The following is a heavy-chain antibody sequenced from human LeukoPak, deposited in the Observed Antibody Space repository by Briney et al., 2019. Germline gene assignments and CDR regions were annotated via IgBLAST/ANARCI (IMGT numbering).Heavy chain of an antibody. V-gene: IGHV1-69*04. J-gene: IGHJ6*02. CDR1: GGTFSSYA. Sequence: GASVKVSCKASGGTFSSYAISWVRQAPGQGLEWMGRIIPIFGIANYAQKFQGRVTITADKSTSTAYMELSSLRSEDTAVYYCARAPTYYYDSSGSPLGGMDVWAKGPRSPSP. CDR3: ARAPTYYYDSSGSPLGGMDV. D-gene: IGHD3-22*01. CDR2: IIPIFGIA.